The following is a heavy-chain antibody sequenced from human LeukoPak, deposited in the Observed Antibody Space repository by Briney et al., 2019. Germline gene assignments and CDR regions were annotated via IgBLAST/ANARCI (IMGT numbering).Heavy chain of an antibody. CDR2: IHYSGTT. D-gene: IGHD3-3*01. V-gene: IGHV4-61*01. CDR1: GYSISSGYY. Sequence: SETLSLTCTVSGYSISSGYYWGWIRQTPGKGLEWIGYIHYSGTTTYNPSLKSRVTISVDTSKNQFSLKLSSVTAADTAVYYCARGVLRFLEWSYFDYWGQGTLVTVSS. J-gene: IGHJ4*02. CDR3: ARGVLRFLEWSYFDY.